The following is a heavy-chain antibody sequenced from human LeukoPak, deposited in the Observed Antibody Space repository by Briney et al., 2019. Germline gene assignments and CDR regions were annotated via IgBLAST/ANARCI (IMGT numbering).Heavy chain of an antibody. CDR2: INWNGGST. CDR1: GFTFDDYG. CDR3: ARDGDYGDPRGPYYFDY. D-gene: IGHD4-17*01. J-gene: IGHJ4*02. V-gene: IGHV3-20*04. Sequence: PGGSLRLSCAASGFTFDDYGMSWVRQAPGKGLEWVSGINWNGGSTGYADSVKGRFTISRDNAKNSLYLQMNSLRAEDTALYYCARDGDYGDPRGPYYFDYWGQGTLVTVSS.